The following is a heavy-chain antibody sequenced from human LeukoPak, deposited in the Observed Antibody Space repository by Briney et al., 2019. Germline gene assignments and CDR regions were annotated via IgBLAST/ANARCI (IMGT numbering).Heavy chain of an antibody. CDR1: GYTLTELS. CDR2: FDPEDGET. CDR3: ARERQVGSGLYYMDV. Sequence: ASVKVSCKVSGYTLTELSMHWVRQAPGKGLEWMGGFDPEDGETIYAQKFQGRVTMTEDTSTSTAYMELRSLRSDDTAVYYCARERQVGSGLYYMDVWGKGTTVTVSS. J-gene: IGHJ6*03. D-gene: IGHD3-10*01. V-gene: IGHV1-24*01.